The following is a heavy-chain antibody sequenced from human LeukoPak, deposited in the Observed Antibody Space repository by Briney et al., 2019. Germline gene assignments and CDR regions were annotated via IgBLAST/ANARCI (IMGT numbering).Heavy chain of an antibody. Sequence: GRSLRLSCAASGFTFSSYAMHWVRQAPGKGLEWVAVISYDGSNKYYADSVKGRFTISRDNSKNTLYLQMNSLRAEDTAVYYCAREAVAGNFDYWGQGTLVTASS. D-gene: IGHD6-19*01. CDR3: AREAVAGNFDY. V-gene: IGHV3-30*04. CDR2: ISYDGSNK. J-gene: IGHJ4*02. CDR1: GFTFSSYA.